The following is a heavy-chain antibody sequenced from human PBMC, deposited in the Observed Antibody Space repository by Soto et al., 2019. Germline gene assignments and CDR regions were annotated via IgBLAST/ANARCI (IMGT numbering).Heavy chain of an antibody. CDR1: GYTFSSYY. J-gene: IGHJ4*02. CDR3: ARTYSPFDY. Sequence: ASVKVSCKASGYTFSSYYMNWVRQAPGQGLEWLGRINPSGGYTNYAQRLQGRVTMTTDTSTSTAYMELRSLRSDDTAVYYCARTYSPFDYWGQGTLVTVSS. V-gene: IGHV1-46*01. CDR2: INPSGGYT. D-gene: IGHD6-13*01.